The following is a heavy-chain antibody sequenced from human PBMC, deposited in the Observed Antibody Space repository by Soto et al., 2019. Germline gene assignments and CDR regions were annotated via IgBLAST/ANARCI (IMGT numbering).Heavy chain of an antibody. J-gene: IGHJ5*02. V-gene: IGHV4-61*01. Sequence: NPSETLSLTCTVSGGSVSSGSYYWSWIRQPPGKGLEWIGYIYYSGSTNYNPSLKSRVTISVDTSKNQFSLELSSVTAADTAVYYCARAKLSGYCSGGSCYQVRPNWFDPWGQGTLVTVSS. CDR3: ARAKLSGYCSGGSCYQVRPNWFDP. D-gene: IGHD2-15*01. CDR2: IYYSGST. CDR1: GGSVSSGSYY.